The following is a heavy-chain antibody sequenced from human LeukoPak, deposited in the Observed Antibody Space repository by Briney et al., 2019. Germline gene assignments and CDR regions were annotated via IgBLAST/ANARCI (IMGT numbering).Heavy chain of an antibody. CDR2: VYYSGTT. Sequence: SEILSLTCTVSGGSISSYYWTWIRQPPGKGLEWIGHVYYSGTTNYNPSLKSRVSISVDTSKNRFSLKLNSVTPADTAVYYCARADTFNYWYFDLWGRGTLVTVSS. CDR3: ARADTFNYWYFDL. D-gene: IGHD5-18*01. J-gene: IGHJ2*01. CDR1: GGSISSYY. V-gene: IGHV4-59*01.